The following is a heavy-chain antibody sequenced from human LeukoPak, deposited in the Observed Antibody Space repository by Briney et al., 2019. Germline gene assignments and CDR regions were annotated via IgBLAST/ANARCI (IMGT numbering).Heavy chain of an antibody. CDR1: RFTFSRYA. CDR3: ARNPGYYGMDV. CDR2: IYSGGST. J-gene: IGHJ6*02. Sequence: GGSLRLSCAASRFTFSRYAMTWVRQAPGKGLEWVSVIYSGGSTYYADSVKGRFTISRDNSKNTLYLQMNSLRAEDTAVYYCARNPGYYGMDVWGQGTTVTVSS. V-gene: IGHV3-66*01.